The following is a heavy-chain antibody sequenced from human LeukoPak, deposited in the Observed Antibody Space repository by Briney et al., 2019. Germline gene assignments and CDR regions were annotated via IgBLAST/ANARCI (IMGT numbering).Heavy chain of an antibody. D-gene: IGHD3-10*01. CDR1: GGSISSYY. CDR3: ARDRDRGLFDY. Sequence: SETLSLTCTVSGGSISSYYWSWIRQPPGKGLEWIGYIYYSGSTYYNPSLKSRVTISVDTSKNQFSLKLSSVTAADTAVYYCARDRDRGLFDYWGQGTLVTVSS. CDR2: IYYSGST. V-gene: IGHV4-59*12. J-gene: IGHJ4*02.